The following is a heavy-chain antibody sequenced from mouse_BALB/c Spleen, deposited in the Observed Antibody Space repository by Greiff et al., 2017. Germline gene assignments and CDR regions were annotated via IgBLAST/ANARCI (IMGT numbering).Heavy chain of an antibody. V-gene: IGHV5-6-5*01. D-gene: IGHD2-1*01. J-gene: IGHJ2*01. CDR3: ARWGGNYLYFDY. Sequence: VQLKESGGGLVKPGGSLKLSCAASGFTFSSYAMSWVRQTPEKRLEWVASISSGGSTYYPDSVKGRFTISRDNARNILYLQMSSLRSEDTAMYYCARWGGNYLYFDYWGQGTTLTVSS. CDR2: ISSGGST. CDR1: GFTFSSYA.